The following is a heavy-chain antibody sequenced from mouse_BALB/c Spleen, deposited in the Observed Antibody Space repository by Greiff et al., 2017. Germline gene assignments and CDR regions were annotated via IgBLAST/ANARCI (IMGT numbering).Heavy chain of an antibody. D-gene: IGHD2-1*01. Sequence: VQLKQSGTVLARPGASVKMSCKASGYSFTSYWMHWVKQRPGQGLEWIGAIYPGNSDTSYNQKFKGKAKLTAVTSASTAYMELSSLTNEDSAVYYCTRGDYYGNYDYFDYWGQGTTLTVSS. V-gene: IGHV1-5*01. CDR3: TRGDYYGNYDYFDY. CDR1: GYSFTSYW. J-gene: IGHJ2*01. CDR2: IYPGNSDT.